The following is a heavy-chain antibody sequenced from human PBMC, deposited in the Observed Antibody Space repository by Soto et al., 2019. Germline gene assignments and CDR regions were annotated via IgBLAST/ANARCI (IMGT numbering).Heavy chain of an antibody. CDR3: AKQIAVAGTVFDY. D-gene: IGHD6-19*01. V-gene: IGHV3-23*01. CDR2: ISGSGGST. J-gene: IGHJ4*02. Sequence: GGYLRLSCAASGFTFSSNAMGWVRQAPGKGLEWVSAISGSGGSTYYADSVKGRFTISRDNSKNTLYLQMNSLRAEDTAVYYCAKQIAVAGTVFDYSGQGTLVTVYS. CDR1: GFTFSSNA.